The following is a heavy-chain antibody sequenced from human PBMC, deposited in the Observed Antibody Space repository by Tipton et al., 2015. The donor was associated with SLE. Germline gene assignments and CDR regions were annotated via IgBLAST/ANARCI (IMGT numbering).Heavy chain of an antibody. Sequence: TLSLTCTVSAGYISSYYWSWIRQPPGKGLEWIGYIYTTGNTNYSPSLKSRVAISVDTSKNQVSLRLSSVTAADTALYYCARWRDYGGDSGRGYFDYWGQGTLVTVSS. V-gene: IGHV4-59*01. CDR1: AGYISSYY. D-gene: IGHD4-23*01. CDR2: IYTTGNT. CDR3: ARWRDYGGDSGRGYFDY. J-gene: IGHJ4*02.